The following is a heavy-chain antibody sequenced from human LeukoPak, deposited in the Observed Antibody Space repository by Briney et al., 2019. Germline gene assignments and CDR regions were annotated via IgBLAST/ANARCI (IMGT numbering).Heavy chain of an antibody. J-gene: IGHJ6*03. CDR3: ARVGYCSSTSCYTGRYMDV. D-gene: IGHD2-2*02. CDR2: IRQDEGEK. CDR1: GFNFISHW. Sequence: GGSLRLSCAASGFNFISHWMTSVRQAPGKGLEWVANIRQDEGEKYYADSVTGRFTISRDNAKNAVYLQMDGLRAEDTAVYYCARVGYCSSTSCYTGRYMDVWGKGTTVTVSS. V-gene: IGHV3-7*01.